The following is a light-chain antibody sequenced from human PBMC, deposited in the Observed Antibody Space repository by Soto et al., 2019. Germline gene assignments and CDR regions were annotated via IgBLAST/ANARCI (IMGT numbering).Light chain of an antibody. Sequence: EIVLTQSPATLSLSPGERATLSCRASQSVSSYLAWYQQKPGQEPRLLIYDASNRATGIPARFSGSGSGTAFTLTITSLEPEDFAVYYCQQRSNWLPFTFGPGTKVDI. CDR1: QSVSSY. J-gene: IGKJ3*01. V-gene: IGKV3-11*01. CDR2: DAS. CDR3: QQRSNWLPFT.